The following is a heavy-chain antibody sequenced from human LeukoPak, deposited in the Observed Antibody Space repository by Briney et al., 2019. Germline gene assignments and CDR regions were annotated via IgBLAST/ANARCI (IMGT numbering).Heavy chain of an antibody. J-gene: IGHJ3*02. CDR1: SGSMSSYY. CDR3: ARASWNDLSGALDI. Sequence: SETLSLTCTVSSGSMSSYYWTWIRQPPGKGLEWIGYFFNSGDIKYNPSLKSRVSTSVDMSKNQSSLKLSSVTAADTAMYYCARASWNDLSGALDIWGQGTMVTVSS. D-gene: IGHD1-1*01. V-gene: IGHV4-59*01. CDR2: FFNSGDI.